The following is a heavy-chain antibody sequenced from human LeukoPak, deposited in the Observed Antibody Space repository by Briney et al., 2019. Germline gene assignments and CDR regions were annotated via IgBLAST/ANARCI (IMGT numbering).Heavy chain of an antibody. D-gene: IGHD3-3*01. J-gene: IGHJ4*02. CDR1: GYTFTSSG. CDR2: ISACNGNT. CDR3: ARVNCDFWIGYFDY. V-gene: IGHV1-18*01. Sequence: ASVKVSCKASGYTFTSSGISWVRQATGQGLEWMGWISACNGNTNYAQKIQGRVTRTTDTSTSTAYMELRSLRSDDTAVYYCARVNCDFWIGYFDYWGQGTLVTVSS.